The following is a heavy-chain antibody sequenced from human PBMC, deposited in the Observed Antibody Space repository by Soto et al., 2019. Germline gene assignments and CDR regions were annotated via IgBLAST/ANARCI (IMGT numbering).Heavy chain of an antibody. CDR3: ARDTVECSSTSCYWYTDYYYYMDV. Sequence: GGSLRLSCAASGFTFSSYWMSWVLQAPGKGLEWVANIKQDGSEKYYVDSVKGRFTISRDNAKNSLYLQMNSLRAEDTAVYYCARDTVECSSTSCYWYTDYYYYMDVWGKGTTVTVSS. CDR2: IKQDGSEK. CDR1: GFTFSSYW. D-gene: IGHD2-2*01. J-gene: IGHJ6*03. V-gene: IGHV3-7*01.